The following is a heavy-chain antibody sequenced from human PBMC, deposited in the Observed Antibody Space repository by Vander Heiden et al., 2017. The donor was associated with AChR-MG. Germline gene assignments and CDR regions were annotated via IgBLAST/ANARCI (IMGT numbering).Heavy chain of an antibody. V-gene: IGHV3-21*01. J-gene: IGHJ2*01. CDR2: ISSGGTYI. CDR1: GFSFSTSS. Sequence: EVQLVESGGGLVNPGGSLRLSCAGSGFSFSTSSMNWVRQAPGKGLEWVSSISSGGTYIYYADSLKGRFTISRDNAKSSLYLQMNSLRAEDTAVYYCARPVDGSNTDWYFDLWGRGTLVTVSS. D-gene: IGHD2-2*01. CDR3: ARPVDGSNTDWYFDL.